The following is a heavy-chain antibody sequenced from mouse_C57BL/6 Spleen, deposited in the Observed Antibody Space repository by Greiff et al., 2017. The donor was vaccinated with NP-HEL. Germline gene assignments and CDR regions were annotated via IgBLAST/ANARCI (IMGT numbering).Heavy chain of an antibody. Sequence: QVQLKESGPGLVQPSQSLSITCTVSGFSLTSYGVHWVRQPPGKGLEWLGVIWSGGSTDYNAAFISRLSISKDNSKSQVFFKMNSLQADDTAIYYSATSYFNGSREYYAMEYWGEGESVTVSP. J-gene: IGHJ4*01. CDR1: GFSLTSYG. D-gene: IGHD1-1*01. CDR2: IWSGGST. CDR3: ATSYFNGSREYYAMEY. V-gene: IGHV2-4*01.